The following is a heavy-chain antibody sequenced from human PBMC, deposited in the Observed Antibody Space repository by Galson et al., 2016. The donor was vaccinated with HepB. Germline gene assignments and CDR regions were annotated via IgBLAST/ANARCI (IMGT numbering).Heavy chain of an antibody. CDR1: GYNFTNFW. D-gene: IGHD1-14*01. J-gene: IGHJ4*02. V-gene: IGHV5-51*01. Sequence: QSGAEVKKPGESLKISCMASGYNFTNFWIAWVRQRPGKGLECMGIIYPGDSDTRYSPSFQGQVTISVDKSISAAYLQWSTLKASDTAMYYCAKHGKIGRRKFDSWGQGTLVTVSS. CDR3: AKHGKIGRRKFDS. CDR2: IYPGDSDT.